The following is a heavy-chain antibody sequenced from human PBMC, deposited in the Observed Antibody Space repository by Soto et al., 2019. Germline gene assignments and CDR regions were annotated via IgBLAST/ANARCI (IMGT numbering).Heavy chain of an antibody. V-gene: IGHV1-69*08. CDR2: IIPILGIA. Sequence: QVQLVQSGAEVKKPGSSVKVSCKASGGTFSSYTISWVRQAPGQGLEWMGRIIPILGIANYAQKFQGRVTITADKSTSTAYMELRSLRSDDTAVYYCARDNGGGALDYWGQGTLVTVSS. D-gene: IGHD2-21*01. CDR3: ARDNGGGALDY. J-gene: IGHJ4*02. CDR1: GGTFSSYT.